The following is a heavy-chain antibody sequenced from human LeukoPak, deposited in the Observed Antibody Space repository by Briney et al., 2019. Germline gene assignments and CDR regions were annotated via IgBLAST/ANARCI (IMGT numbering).Heavy chain of an antibody. V-gene: IGHV3-23*01. D-gene: IGHD1-20*01. CDR3: AKDSTDTAYVGITGTTEFDY. CDR2: ISGSGGST. Sequence: GGSLRLSCAASGFTFSSYAMSWVRQAPGEGLEWVSAISGSGGSTYYADSVKGRFTISRDNSKNTLYLQMNSLRAEDTAVYYCAKDSTDTAYVGITGTTEFDYWGQGTLVTVSS. CDR1: GFTFSSYA. J-gene: IGHJ4*02.